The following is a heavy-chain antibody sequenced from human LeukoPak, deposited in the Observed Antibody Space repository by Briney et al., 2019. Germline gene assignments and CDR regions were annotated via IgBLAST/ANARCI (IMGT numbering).Heavy chain of an antibody. CDR1: RFTLTSYA. D-gene: IGHD3-22*01. V-gene: IGHV3-30-3*01. Sequence: PGRSPRLSCAASRFTLTSYAVYRVRQPPGQGLKWVAVISYDVNIEYYADTVTCRFTISRDNSKNTLYLQMNSLRAEDTAVYYFAREGPPLIVVVITTYYYYYMDVWGKGTTVTVSS. J-gene: IGHJ6*03. CDR2: ISYDVNIE. CDR3: AREGPPLIVVVITTYYYYYMDV.